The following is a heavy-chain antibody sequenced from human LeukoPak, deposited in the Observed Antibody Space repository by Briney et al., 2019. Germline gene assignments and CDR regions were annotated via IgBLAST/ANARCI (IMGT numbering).Heavy chain of an antibody. J-gene: IGHJ3*02. CDR2: ISGSGGST. CDR1: GFTFSSYA. V-gene: IGHV3-23*01. CDR3: AKHLIVFPFSASVI. Sequence: GGSLRLSCAASGFTFSSYAMSWVRQAPGKGLEWVSGISGSGGSTYYADSVKGRFTISRDNSKNTLYLQMNSLRAEDTAVYYWAKHLIVFPFSASVIWAKGQWSPSLQ. D-gene: IGHD2-15*01.